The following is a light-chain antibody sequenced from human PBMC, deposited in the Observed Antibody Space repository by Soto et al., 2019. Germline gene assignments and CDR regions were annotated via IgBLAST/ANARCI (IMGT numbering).Light chain of an antibody. Sequence: EIVLTQSPGTLSLSPGERATLSCRASQSVGSNYLAWYQQKPGQAPRLLIYSASSRASGIPDRFSGSGSGTDFTLTISRLEPEDFAVYYCQQYGSSPPYTFGQGTKLEIK. J-gene: IGKJ2*01. CDR2: SAS. CDR1: QSVGSNY. CDR3: QQYGSSPPYT. V-gene: IGKV3-20*01.